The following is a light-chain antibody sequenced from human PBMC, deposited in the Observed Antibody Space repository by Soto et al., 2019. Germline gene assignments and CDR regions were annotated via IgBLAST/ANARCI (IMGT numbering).Light chain of an antibody. Sequence: EIVMTQSPATLSVSPRERATLSCRASQSVSSNLAWYQQKPGQAPRLLIYAASTRATGIPARFSGSGSGTEFTLTISSLQSEDFAVYYCQQYSNWPLTFGGGTKMEIK. CDR2: AAS. J-gene: IGKJ4*01. CDR3: QQYSNWPLT. CDR1: QSVSSN. V-gene: IGKV3-15*01.